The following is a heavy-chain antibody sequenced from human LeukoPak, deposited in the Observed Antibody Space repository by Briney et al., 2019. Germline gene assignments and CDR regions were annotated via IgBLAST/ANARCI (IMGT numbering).Heavy chain of an antibody. V-gene: IGHV3-23*01. D-gene: IGHD1-1*01. Sequence: GGSLRLSCAASGFTFSTYAMSWVRQAPGKGLGWVSGISGSGSNTYYADPVKGRLTISRDNSKDTLYPQMNSLRAEDPAIYYCVKLRTGTATHFDYWGQGTLVTVSS. CDR1: GFTFSTYA. CDR2: ISGSGSNT. CDR3: VKLRTGTATHFDY. J-gene: IGHJ4*02.